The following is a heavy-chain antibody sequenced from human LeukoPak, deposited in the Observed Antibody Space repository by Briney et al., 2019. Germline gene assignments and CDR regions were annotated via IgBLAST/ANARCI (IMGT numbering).Heavy chain of an antibody. J-gene: IGHJ4*02. Sequence: SETLSLTCTVSGVSISSSNSYWGWIRQPPGKGLEWIGSIYYSGNTYYNASLKSQVSISIDTSKNQFSLRLTSVTAADTAVYYCARSPMLYGDYVLTAFDYWGQGTLVTVSS. CDR2: IYYSGNT. V-gene: IGHV4-39*01. CDR3: ARSPMLYGDYVLTAFDY. CDR1: GVSISSSNSY. D-gene: IGHD4-17*01.